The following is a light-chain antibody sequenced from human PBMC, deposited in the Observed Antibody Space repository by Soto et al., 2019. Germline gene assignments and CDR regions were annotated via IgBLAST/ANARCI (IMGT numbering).Light chain of an antibody. J-gene: IGLJ3*02. V-gene: IGLV3-21*04. Sequence: SYELTQPPSVSVAPGKTARITCGGNNIGSKGVHWYQQKPGQAPVLVIYYDSDRPSGIPERFSGSNSGNTATLTISRVEAGDEADYYCQVWDSSSDLRVFGGGTKLTVL. CDR1: NIGSKG. CDR3: QVWDSSSDLRV. CDR2: YDS.